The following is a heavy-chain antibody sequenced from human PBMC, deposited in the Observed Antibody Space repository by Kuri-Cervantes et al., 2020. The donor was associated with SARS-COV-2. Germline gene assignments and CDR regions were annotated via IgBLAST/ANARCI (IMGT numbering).Heavy chain of an antibody. CDR2: ISYDGSNK. D-gene: IGHD3-10*01. Sequence: GESLKISCAASGFTFSSYGMHWVRQAPGKGLEWVAVISYDGSNKYYADSVKGRFTISRDNSKNTLYLQMDSLRAEDTAVYYCAKDQGDNYGIYYFDYWGQGTLVTVSS. J-gene: IGHJ4*02. V-gene: IGHV3-30*18. CDR3: AKDQGDNYGIYYFDY. CDR1: GFTFSSYG.